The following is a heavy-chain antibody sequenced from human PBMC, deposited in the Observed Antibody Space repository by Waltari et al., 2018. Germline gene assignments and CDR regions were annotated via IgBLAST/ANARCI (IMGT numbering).Heavy chain of an antibody. Sequence: QVQLQESGPGLVKPSETLSLTCTVSGGSISSYYWSWIRQPPGKGLEWIGYIYYSGSTNYNPSLKSRVTISVDTSKNQFSLKLSSVTAADTAVYYCARDSGTYSNYGYRIPNYFDYWGQGTLVTVSS. CDR2: IYYSGST. D-gene: IGHD4-4*01. CDR1: GGSISSYY. J-gene: IGHJ4*02. CDR3: ARDSGTYSNYGYRIPNYFDY. V-gene: IGHV4-59*01.